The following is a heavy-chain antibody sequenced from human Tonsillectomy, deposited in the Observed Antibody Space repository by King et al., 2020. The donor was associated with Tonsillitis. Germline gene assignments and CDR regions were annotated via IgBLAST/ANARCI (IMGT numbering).Heavy chain of an antibody. CDR1: GFTFSSYG. CDR3: AKLAVAGTLAFDY. Sequence: VQLVESGGGVVQPGRSLRLSCAASGFTFSSYGMHWVRQAPGKGLEWVAVISYDGSNKYYADSVKGRFTISRDNSKNTLYLQMNSLRAEDTAVYYCAKLAVAGTLAFDYWGQGTLVTVSS. J-gene: IGHJ4*02. CDR2: ISYDGSNK. D-gene: IGHD6-19*01. V-gene: IGHV3-30*18.